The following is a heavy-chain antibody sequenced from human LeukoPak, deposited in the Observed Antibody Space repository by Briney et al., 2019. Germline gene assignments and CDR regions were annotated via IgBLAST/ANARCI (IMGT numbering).Heavy chain of an antibody. Sequence: WASVKVSCKASGYTFTGYYMHWVRQAPGQGLEWMGWINPNSGGTNYAQKFQGRVTMTRDTSISTAYMELSRLRSDDTAVYYCARDGPGGFGELLSGFDYWGQGTLVTVSS. V-gene: IGHV1-2*02. D-gene: IGHD3-10*01. CDR2: INPNSGGT. CDR3: ARDGPGGFGELLSGFDY. J-gene: IGHJ4*02. CDR1: GYTFTGYY.